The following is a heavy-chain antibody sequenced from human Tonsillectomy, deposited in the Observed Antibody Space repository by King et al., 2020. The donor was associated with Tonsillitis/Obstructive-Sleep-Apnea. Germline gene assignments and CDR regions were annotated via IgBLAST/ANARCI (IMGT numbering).Heavy chain of an antibody. V-gene: IGHV3-30*01. CDR1: GFTFSSYA. Sequence: VQLVESGGGVVQPGRSLRLSCAASGFTFSSYAMNWVRQAPGEGLEWGAGISYDGSNKYYEVSVKGRFTISRDNSKNTLYLKMNRLRAEETAVYYCEREKYDLQAYYFDYWGQGTLVTVSS. D-gene: IGHD3-3*01. CDR2: ISYDGSNK. CDR3: EREKYDLQAYYFDY. J-gene: IGHJ4*02.